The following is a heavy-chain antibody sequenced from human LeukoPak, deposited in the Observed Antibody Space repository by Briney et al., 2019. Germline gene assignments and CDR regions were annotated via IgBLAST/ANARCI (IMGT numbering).Heavy chain of an antibody. V-gene: IGHV3-9*01. CDR1: GFSFSSYA. Sequence: GGSLRLSCAASGFSFSSYAMTWVRQAPGKGLEWVSGISWNSGSIGYADSVKGRFTISRDNAKNSLYLQMNSLRAEDTALYYCAKDMITFGGVIVILDYWGQGTLVTVSS. CDR3: AKDMITFGGVIVILDY. CDR2: ISWNSGSI. J-gene: IGHJ4*02. D-gene: IGHD3-16*02.